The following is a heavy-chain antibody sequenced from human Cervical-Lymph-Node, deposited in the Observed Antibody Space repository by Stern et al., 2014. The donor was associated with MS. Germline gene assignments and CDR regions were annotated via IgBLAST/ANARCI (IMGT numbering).Heavy chain of an antibody. J-gene: IGHJ2*01. D-gene: IGHD5-18*01. V-gene: IGHV3-30*03. CDR3: ATGGGYTYGSGYFDL. CDR1: GFTFSSYG. Sequence: VQLVESGGGVVQPGRSLRLSCAASGFTFSSYGMHWVRQAPGKGLEWGAAISYDGNTKYYADSVKGRFTISRDNSKNTLYLQINSLRAEDTTVYYCATGGGYTYGSGYFDLWGRGTLVSVS. CDR2: ISYDGNTK.